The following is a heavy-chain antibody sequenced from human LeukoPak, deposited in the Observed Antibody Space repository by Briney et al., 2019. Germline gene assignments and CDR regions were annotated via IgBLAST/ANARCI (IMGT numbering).Heavy chain of an antibody. CDR2: ISSSSSYI. V-gene: IGHV3-21*01. J-gene: IGHJ4*02. D-gene: IGHD3-9*01. Sequence: GGSLRLSCAASGFTFSIYSMNWVRQAPGKGLEWVSSISSSSSYIYYADSVKGRFTISRDNAKNSLYLQMNSLRAEDTAVYYCARVLEVPMYYDILTGYYDYWGQGTLVTVSS. CDR1: GFTFSIYS. CDR3: ARVLEVPMYYDILTGYYDY.